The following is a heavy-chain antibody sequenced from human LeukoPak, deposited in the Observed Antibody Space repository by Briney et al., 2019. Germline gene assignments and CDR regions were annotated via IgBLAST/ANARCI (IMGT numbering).Heavy chain of an antibody. CDR3: VRSATIAVFRYGMDV. CDR2: VHHTGVT. V-gene: IGHV4-59*11. CDR1: GGSITSLY. J-gene: IGHJ6*02. Sequence: PSETLSLTCSVSGGSITSLYWSWVRQPPGKGLEYVGYVHHTGVTNYNPSLRGRVTASMDSSKNQFSLEMNSVTAADTAVYYCVRSATIAVFRYGMDVWGQGTTVTVSS. D-gene: IGHD5-24*01.